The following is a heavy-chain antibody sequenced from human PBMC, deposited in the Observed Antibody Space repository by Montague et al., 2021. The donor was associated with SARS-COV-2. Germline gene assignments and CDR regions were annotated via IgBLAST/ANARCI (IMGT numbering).Heavy chain of an antibody. V-gene: IGHV6-1*01. CDR2: TYYRSKWYN. CDR3: ARTSASSDY. D-gene: IGHD1-26*01. Sequence: CAISGDSVSRNSAAWNWIRQSPSRGLERLGRTYYRSKWYNDYAVSVKSRITINPDTSKDQISLQLNSVTPEDTAVYYCARTSASSDYWGQGTLVTVSS. J-gene: IGHJ4*02. CDR1: GDSVSRNSAA.